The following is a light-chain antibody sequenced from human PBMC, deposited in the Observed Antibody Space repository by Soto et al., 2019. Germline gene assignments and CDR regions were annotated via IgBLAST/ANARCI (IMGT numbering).Light chain of an antibody. V-gene: IGKV1-39*01. CDR1: HSISSN. CDR3: QQSHSIPRT. Sequence: DIQLTQSPSSLSASIGDRVTITCRASHSISSNLNWYQQKPGKAPKLLIYAASILQSGVPSSFSGSGSGTDFTLTISSLQPEDFATYFCQQSHSIPRTFGPGTKVDIK. CDR2: AAS. J-gene: IGKJ3*01.